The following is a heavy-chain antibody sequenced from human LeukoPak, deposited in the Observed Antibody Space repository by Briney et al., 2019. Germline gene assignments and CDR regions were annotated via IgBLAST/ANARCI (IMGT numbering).Heavy chain of an antibody. CDR3: ATVETTVTTNWFDP. V-gene: IGHV1-24*01. Sequence: ASVKVSCKVSGYTLTESSMHWVRQAPGKGLEWMGGFDPEDGETIYAQKFQGRVTMTEDTSTDTAYMELSSLRSEDTAVYYCATVETTVTTNWFDPWGQGTLVTVSS. CDR1: GYTLTESS. CDR2: FDPEDGET. J-gene: IGHJ5*02. D-gene: IGHD4-17*01.